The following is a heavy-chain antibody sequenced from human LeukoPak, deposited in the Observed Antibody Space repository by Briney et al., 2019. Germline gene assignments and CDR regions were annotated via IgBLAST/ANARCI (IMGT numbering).Heavy chain of an antibody. Sequence: PSETLSLTCTVSGNSISSSSYYWGWIRQPPGKGLEWVGSIYYSGSTYYNPSLKSRVTISVDTSKNQFSLKLSSVTAADTAVYYCARMGRIAAAGRNWFDPWGQGTLVTVSS. CDR3: ARMGRIAAAGRNWFDP. V-gene: IGHV4-39*01. D-gene: IGHD6-13*01. J-gene: IGHJ5*02. CDR1: GNSISSSSYY. CDR2: IYYSGST.